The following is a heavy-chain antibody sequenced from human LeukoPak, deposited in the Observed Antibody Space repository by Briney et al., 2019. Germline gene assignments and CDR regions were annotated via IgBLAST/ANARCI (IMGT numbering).Heavy chain of an antibody. D-gene: IGHD2-15*01. CDR3: AATLVAAPLNWFDP. CDR2: INPNSGGT. Sequence: ASVKVSCKASGYNFTGYYMHWVRLAPGQGLGWMGWINPNSGGTNYALKFHGRVTMTRDTSISTVYMELSRLRSDDTAVYYCAATLVAAPLNWFDPWGQGTLVTVSS. V-gene: IGHV1-2*02. CDR1: GYNFTGYY. J-gene: IGHJ5*02.